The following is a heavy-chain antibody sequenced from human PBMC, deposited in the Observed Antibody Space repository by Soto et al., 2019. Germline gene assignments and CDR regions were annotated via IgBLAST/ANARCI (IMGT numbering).Heavy chain of an antibody. CDR3: ARLLSGVDPNYYYYYMDV. J-gene: IGHJ6*03. D-gene: IGHD3-3*01. CDR1: GGSISSYY. V-gene: IGHV4-59*08. CDR2: IYYSGST. Sequence: PSETLSLTCTASGGSISSYYWSWIRQPPGKGLEWIGYIYYSGSTNYNPSLKSRVTISVDTSKNQFSLKLSSVTAADTAVYYCARLLSGVDPNYYYYYMDVWGKGTTVTVSS.